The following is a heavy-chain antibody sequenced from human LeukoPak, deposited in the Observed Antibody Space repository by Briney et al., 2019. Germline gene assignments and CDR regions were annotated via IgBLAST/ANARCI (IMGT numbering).Heavy chain of an antibody. Sequence: SETLSLTCTVSGGSISSYYWSWIRQPAGKGLEWIGGIYTSGSTNYNPSLKSRVTMSVDTSKNQFSLKLSSVTAADTAVYYCARSDYGDYGGVDNWFDPWGQGTLVTVSS. CDR1: GGSISSYY. D-gene: IGHD4-17*01. CDR3: ARSDYGDYGGVDNWFDP. J-gene: IGHJ5*02. CDR2: IYTSGST. V-gene: IGHV4-4*07.